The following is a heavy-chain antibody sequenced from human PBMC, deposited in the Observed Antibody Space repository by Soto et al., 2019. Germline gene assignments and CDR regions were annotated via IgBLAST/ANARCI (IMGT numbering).Heavy chain of an antibody. D-gene: IGHD2-15*01. CDR2: IYYSGST. Sequence: DLEWIGYIYYSGSTYYNPSLKSRVTISVDTSKNQFSLKLSSVTAADTAVYYCARARIRSGVVAAYDYWGQGTLVTVSS. J-gene: IGHJ4*02. V-gene: IGHV4-31*02. CDR3: ARARIRSGVVAAYDY.